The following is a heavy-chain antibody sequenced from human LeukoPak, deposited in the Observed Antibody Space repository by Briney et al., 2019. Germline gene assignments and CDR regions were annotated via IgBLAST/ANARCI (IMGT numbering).Heavy chain of an antibody. V-gene: IGHV1-58*01. CDR1: GFTFTSSA. J-gene: IGHJ6*02. Sequence: SVKVSCKASGFTFTSSAVQWVRQARGQRLEWIGWIVVGSGNTNYAQKFQERVTITRDMSTSTAYMELSSLRSEDTAVYYCAAEGPFWRGYSAHYYYYGMDVWGQGTTVTVSS. CDR3: AAEGPFWRGYSAHYYYYGMDV. CDR2: IVVGSGNT. D-gene: IGHD3-3*01.